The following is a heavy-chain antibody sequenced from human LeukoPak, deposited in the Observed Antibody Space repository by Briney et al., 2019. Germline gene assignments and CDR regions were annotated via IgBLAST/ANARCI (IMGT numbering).Heavy chain of an antibody. CDR3: ARVGEYCSSTSCYTPPGAYFDY. CDR1: GGSISSYY. Sequence: SSETLSFTCTVSGGSISSYYWSWIRQPPGKGLEWIGYIYYSGSTNYNPSLKSRVTISVDTSKNQFSLKLSSVTAADTAVYYCARVGEYCSSTSCYTPPGAYFDYWGQGTLVTVSS. CDR2: IYYSGST. V-gene: IGHV4-59*01. D-gene: IGHD2-2*02. J-gene: IGHJ4*02.